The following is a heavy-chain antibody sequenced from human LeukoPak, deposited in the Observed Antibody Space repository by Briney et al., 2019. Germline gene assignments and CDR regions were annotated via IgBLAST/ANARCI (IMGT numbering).Heavy chain of an antibody. Sequence: SETLSLTCAVYGGSFSGYYWSWIRQPPGKGLEWIGEINHSGSTNYNPSLKSRVTISVDTSKNQFSLKLSSVTAADTAVYYCARVAVTTIDYWGLGTLVTVSS. D-gene: IGHD4-17*01. CDR1: GGSFSGYY. J-gene: IGHJ4*02. V-gene: IGHV4-34*01. CDR3: ARVAVTTIDY. CDR2: INHSGST.